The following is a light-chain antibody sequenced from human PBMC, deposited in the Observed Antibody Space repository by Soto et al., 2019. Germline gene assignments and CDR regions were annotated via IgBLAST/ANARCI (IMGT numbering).Light chain of an antibody. Sequence: QSALTQPASVSGSPGQSIAISCTGTSSDVGSYDRVSWYQHHPGKAPTLMIYEVNKRPSGVSDRFSGSKSGNTASLTISGLQAEDEDYYYCCASVVSPKGVFGGGTKLTVL. CDR3: CASVVSPKGV. J-gene: IGLJ3*02. CDR1: SSDVGSYDR. V-gene: IGLV2-23*02. CDR2: EVN.